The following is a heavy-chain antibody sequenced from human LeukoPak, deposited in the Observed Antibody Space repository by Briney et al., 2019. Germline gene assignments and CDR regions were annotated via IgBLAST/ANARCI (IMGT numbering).Heavy chain of an antibody. Sequence: GGSLRVSCAASGFTVSSNYISWVRQAPGKGLEWVSVIYSGGSTYYADSVKGRFTISRDNSKNTLYLQMNSLRAEDTAVYYCARDSGQGGLQSFDYWGQGTLVTVSS. CDR2: IYSGGST. J-gene: IGHJ4*02. CDR3: ARDSGQGGLQSFDY. V-gene: IGHV3-66*02. CDR1: GFTVSSNY. D-gene: IGHD3-16*01.